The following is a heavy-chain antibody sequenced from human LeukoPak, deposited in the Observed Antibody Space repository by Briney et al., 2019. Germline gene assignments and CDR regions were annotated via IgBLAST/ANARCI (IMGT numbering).Heavy chain of an antibody. V-gene: IGHV3-20*04. CDR2: ISWNGGRT. Sequence: PGGSLRLSCAASGFTFSSYSMMWVRQAPGKGLEWVSGISWNGGRTGYADSLKGRFTISRDNAKNSLDLQMNSLRAEDTAVYYCVRNLDFWGDSEDYWGQGTLVTVSS. J-gene: IGHJ4*02. CDR3: VRNLDFWGDSEDY. CDR1: GFTFSSYS. D-gene: IGHD3-3*01.